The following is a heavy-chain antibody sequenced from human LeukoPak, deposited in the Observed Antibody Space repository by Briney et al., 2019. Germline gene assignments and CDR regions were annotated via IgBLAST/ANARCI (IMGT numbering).Heavy chain of an antibody. J-gene: IGHJ6*02. V-gene: IGHV3-23*01. D-gene: IGHD1-26*01. Sequence: GGSLRLSCAASGFTFSSYAMSWVRQAPGKGLEWVSAISGSGGSTYYADSVKGRFTISRDNSKNTLYLQMNSLRAEDTAVYYCAKDRGSYPKDYYYGMDVWGQGTTVTVSS. CDR3: AKDRGSYPKDYYYGMDV. CDR2: ISGSGGST. CDR1: GFTFSSYA.